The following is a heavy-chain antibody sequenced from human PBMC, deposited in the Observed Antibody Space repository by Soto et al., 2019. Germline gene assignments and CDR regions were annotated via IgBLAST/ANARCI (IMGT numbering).Heavy chain of an antibody. V-gene: IGHV1-3*01. CDR2: INAGNGNT. CDR3: ARAPERGVYYFDY. Sequence: ASVKVSCKASGYTFTSYAMHWVRQPPGQRLEWMGWINAGNGNTKYSQKFQGRVTITRDTSASTAYMELSSLRSEDTAVYYCARAPERGVYYFDYWGQGTLVTVSS. D-gene: IGHD1-1*01. CDR1: GYTFTSYA. J-gene: IGHJ4*02.